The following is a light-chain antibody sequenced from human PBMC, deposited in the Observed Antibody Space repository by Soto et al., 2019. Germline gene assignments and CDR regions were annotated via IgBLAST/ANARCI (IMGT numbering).Light chain of an antibody. V-gene: IGLV2-14*03. CDR1: SSDVGVYDF. CDR2: DVN. J-gene: IGLJ2*01. Sequence: QSALTQPASVSGSPGQSITISRAGTSSDVGVYDFVSWYQQHPGKAPKLLIYDVNNRPAGISNRFSGSKSGNTASLTISGLQAEDEADYYCSSYTTSTTRVFGGGTKLTVL. CDR3: SSYTTSTTRV.